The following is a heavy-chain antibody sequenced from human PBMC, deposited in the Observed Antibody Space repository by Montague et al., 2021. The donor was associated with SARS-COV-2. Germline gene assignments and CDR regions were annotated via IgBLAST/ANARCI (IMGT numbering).Heavy chain of an antibody. CDR2: FGQSGNT. CDR1: GGSFPSVD. Sequence: SETLSLTCSILGGSFPSVDWGWIRLSPGQGLEWIGEFGQSGNTKYNPSLESRVTISVDTSKNQFSLNLTSVTAAATAMYYCAGGTRVVGITPGFRYWGQGTPVAVSS. J-gene: IGHJ4*02. D-gene: IGHD3-22*01. V-gene: IGHV4-34*01. CDR3: AGGTRVVGITPGFRY.